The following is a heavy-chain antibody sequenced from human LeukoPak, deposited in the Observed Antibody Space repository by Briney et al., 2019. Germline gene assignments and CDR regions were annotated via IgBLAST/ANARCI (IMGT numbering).Heavy chain of an antibody. CDR3: ARDIVVVPAAILPHFDY. CDR2: ISAYNGNT. D-gene: IGHD2-2*01. Sequence: RRASVKVSCKASGYTFTSYGISWVRQAPGQGLEWMGWISAYNGNTNYAQKLQGRVTMTTDTSTSTAYMELRSLRSDDTAVYYCARDIVVVPAAILPHFDYWGQGTLVTVSS. V-gene: IGHV1-18*01. CDR1: GYTFTSYG. J-gene: IGHJ4*02.